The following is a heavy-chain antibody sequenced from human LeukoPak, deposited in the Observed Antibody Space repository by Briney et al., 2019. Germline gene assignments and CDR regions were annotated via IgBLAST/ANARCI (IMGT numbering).Heavy chain of an antibody. CDR2: INHSGST. V-gene: IGHV4-34*01. Sequence: SETLSLTCAVYGGSFSGYYWSWIRQPPGKGLEWIGEINHSGSTNYNPSLKSRVTISVDTSKNQFSLKLSSVTAADTAVYYCARGSSTSYWFDPWGQGTLVTVSS. J-gene: IGHJ5*02. D-gene: IGHD2-2*01. CDR1: GGSFSGYY. CDR3: ARGSSTSYWFDP.